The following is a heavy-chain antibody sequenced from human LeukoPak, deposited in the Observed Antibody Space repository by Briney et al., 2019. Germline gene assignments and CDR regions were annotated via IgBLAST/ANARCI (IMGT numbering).Heavy chain of an antibody. V-gene: IGHV4-59*11. CDR1: GVSISSHC. Sequence: PSETLSLTCTVSGVSISSHCWSWIRQPPRKGLEWIGGSTNHNPSRKSRVTISVDTSKNQSSLKLSSVTAADTAVYYCARGVDCSDFAFDIWGQGTMVTVSP. CDR3: ARGVDCSDFAFDI. CDR2: GST. J-gene: IGHJ3*02. D-gene: IGHD2-15*01.